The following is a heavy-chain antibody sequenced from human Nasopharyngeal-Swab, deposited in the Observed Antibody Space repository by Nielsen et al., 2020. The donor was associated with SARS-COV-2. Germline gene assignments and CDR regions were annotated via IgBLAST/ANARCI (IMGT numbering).Heavy chain of an antibody. CDR3: TKGARETDF. CDR2: ITPSGDYT. D-gene: IGHD1-26*01. V-gene: IGHV3-23*01. J-gene: IGHJ4*02. Sequence: GGSLRLSCAASGFTFSSYWMSWVRQAPGKGLEWVSAITPSGDYTFYAESVKGRFTISRDTSKSTLYLQMNSLRAEDTAIYHCTKGARETDFWGQGTLVTVSS. CDR1: GFTFSSYW.